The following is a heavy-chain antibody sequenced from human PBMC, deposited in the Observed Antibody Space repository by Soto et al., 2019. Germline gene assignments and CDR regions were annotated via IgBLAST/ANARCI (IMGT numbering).Heavy chain of an antibody. V-gene: IGHV3-23*01. D-gene: IGHD6-13*01. Sequence: GGSLRLSCAASGFTFSSYAMGWVRQAPGKGLEWVSIISGNGRSTYYADSVQGRFSVSRDNSKNTLYVQMNSLRAEDTAIYYCAKIEYASSWYYYGMDVWGQGTTVTVSS. CDR1: GFTFSSYA. CDR2: ISGNGRST. J-gene: IGHJ6*02. CDR3: AKIEYASSWYYYGMDV.